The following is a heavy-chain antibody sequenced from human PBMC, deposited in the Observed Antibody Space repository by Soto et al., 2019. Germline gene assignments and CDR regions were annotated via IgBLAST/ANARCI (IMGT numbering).Heavy chain of an antibody. D-gene: IGHD7-27*01. Sequence: PXXTLSLTCTVSCGSITSYYWSCIRQTPGKGXEWIGXSYYSGRTKYXXSLKSRVXXSVENCKNQFSLKLISVNAADTAVYFGARVPGPWGKGTLVTVCS. CDR3: ARVPGP. CDR2: SYYSGRT. V-gene: IGHV4-59*12. J-gene: IGHJ5*02. CDR1: CGSITSYY.